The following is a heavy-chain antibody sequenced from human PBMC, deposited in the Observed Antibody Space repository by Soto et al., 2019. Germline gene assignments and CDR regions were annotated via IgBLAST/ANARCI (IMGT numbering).Heavy chain of an antibody. J-gene: IGHJ6*03. CDR3: ARASDIAAAGTPYYYYMDV. D-gene: IGHD6-13*01. CDR2: IIPIFGTA. CDR1: GGTFSSYA. V-gene: IGHV1-69*13. Sequence: ASVKVSCKASGGTFSSYAISWVRQAPGQGLEWMGGIIPIFGTANYAQKFQGRVTITADESTSTAYMELSSLRSEDTAVYYWARASDIAAAGTPYYYYMDVWGKGTTVTVSS.